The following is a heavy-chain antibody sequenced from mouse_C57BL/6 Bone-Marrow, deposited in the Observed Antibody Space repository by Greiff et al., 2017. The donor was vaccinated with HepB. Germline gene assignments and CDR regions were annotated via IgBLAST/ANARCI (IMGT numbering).Heavy chain of an antibody. J-gene: IGHJ4*01. D-gene: IGHD2-5*01. V-gene: IGHV1-7*01. Sequence: QVQLQQSGAELAKPGASVKLSCKASGYTFTSYWMHWVKQRPGQGLEWIGYINPSSGYTKYNQKFKGKATLTADKSSSTAYMQLSSLTYEDSAVYYCSRPYYSNYGAMDYWGQGTSVTVSS. CDR3: SRPYYSNYGAMDY. CDR1: GYTFTSYW. CDR2: INPSSGYT.